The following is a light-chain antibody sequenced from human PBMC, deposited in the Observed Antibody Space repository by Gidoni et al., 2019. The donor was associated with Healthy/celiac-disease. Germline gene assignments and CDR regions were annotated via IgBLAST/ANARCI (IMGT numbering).Light chain of an antibody. CDR3: MQALQTPLT. CDR2: LGS. V-gene: IGKV2-28*01. J-gene: IGKJ2*01. Sequence: IVMIQSPHSPPATPGEPASIVCRSSQSLLHSNGYNYWDWYLQKTGQSPQLLIYLGSNRASGVPDRFSGSGSGTDFTLKISRVEAEDVGVYYCMQALQTPLTFGQGTKLEIK. CDR1: QSLLHSNGYNY.